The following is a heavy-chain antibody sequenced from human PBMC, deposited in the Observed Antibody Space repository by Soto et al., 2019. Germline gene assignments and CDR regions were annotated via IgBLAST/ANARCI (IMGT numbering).Heavy chain of an antibody. V-gene: IGHV4-31*03. J-gene: IGHJ6*03. D-gene: IGHD6-6*01. CDR3: ARRIAARPGGHYYYYYMDV. Sequence: SETLSLTCTVSGGSISSGGYYWSWIRQHPGKGLEWIGYIYYSGSTYYNPSLKSRVIISVDTSKNQFSLKLSSVTAADTAVYYCARRIAARPGGHYYYYYMDVWGKGTTVTVSS. CDR2: IYYSGST. CDR1: GGSISSGGYY.